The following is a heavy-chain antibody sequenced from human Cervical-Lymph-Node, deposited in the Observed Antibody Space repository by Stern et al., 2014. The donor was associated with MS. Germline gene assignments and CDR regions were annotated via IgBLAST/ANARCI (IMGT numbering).Heavy chain of an antibody. CDR3: AKDWGYFDWSYYFDY. CDR2: ISYDGSKT. CDR1: GFSFSTYG. V-gene: IGHV3-30*18. Sequence: VQLEESGGGVVQPGRSLRLSCSAYGFSFSTYGVHWVRQAPGKGLEWVAVISYDGSKTYYADSVKGRFTISRDNSKNTLYLQMNSLRPEDTAVYYCAKDWGYFDWSYYFDYWGQGTLVTVSS. D-gene: IGHD3-9*01. J-gene: IGHJ4*02.